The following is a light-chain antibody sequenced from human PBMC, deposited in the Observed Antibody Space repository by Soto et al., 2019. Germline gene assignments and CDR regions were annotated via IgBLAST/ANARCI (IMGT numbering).Light chain of an antibody. J-gene: IGLJ2*01. V-gene: IGLV2-14*01. CDR2: DVS. CDR3: SSYTSASTPLV. Sequence: QSALTQPASGSGSPGQTIPISCTGTRSDVGGYNYVSLYQQHPGKAPKVMIYDVSNRPSGVSNRFSGSKSGNTASLTISGLQAEDEADYYCSSYTSASTPLVFGGGTKVTVL. CDR1: RSDVGGYNY.